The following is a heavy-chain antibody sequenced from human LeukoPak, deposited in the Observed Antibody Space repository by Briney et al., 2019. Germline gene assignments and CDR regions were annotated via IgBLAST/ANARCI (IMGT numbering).Heavy chain of an antibody. V-gene: IGHV3-7*03. CDR3: ATGLWTYDN. Sequence: PGGSLRLSCVVSGFILRSYWMSWVRQAPGKRLEWVANIKQDGSEKHYVDSVKGRFTISRDNAKNSLYLQMNSLRAEDTAMYYCATGLWTYDNWGQGTLVTVSS. CDR2: IKQDGSEK. J-gene: IGHJ4*02. D-gene: IGHD2/OR15-2a*01. CDR1: GFILRSYW.